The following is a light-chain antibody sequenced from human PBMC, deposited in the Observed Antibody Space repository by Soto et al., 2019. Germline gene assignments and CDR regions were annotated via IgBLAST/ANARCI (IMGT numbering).Light chain of an antibody. Sequence: IQRTQSPSMRAASVGDRVTIACRAIRSIDTWLAWHQQKPGKAPKLLISKASNLESGVPSRLSGSGSGTELTLTISPLQPHDFATYYCQQYNSYRAFGQGPKWIS. CDR1: RSIDTW. CDR3: QQYNSYRA. CDR2: KAS. V-gene: IGKV1-5*03. J-gene: IGKJ1*01.